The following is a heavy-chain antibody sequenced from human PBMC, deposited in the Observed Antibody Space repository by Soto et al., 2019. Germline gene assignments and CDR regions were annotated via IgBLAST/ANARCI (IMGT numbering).Heavy chain of an antibody. CDR1: GYTFTGFY. CDR2: INPKSGDT. J-gene: IGHJ4*01. CDR3: ASGGSTVTREFDC. V-gene: IGHV1-2*04. D-gene: IGHD4-17*01. Sequence: QVQLVQSGAEVKKPGASVKVSCKASGYTFTGFYMHWVRQSPRQGLEWMGWINPKSGDTEYAQNFQGWVTMTRDTSISTAYMELSRLKSDDTAVYYCASGGSTVTREFDCWGHGTLVSVSS.